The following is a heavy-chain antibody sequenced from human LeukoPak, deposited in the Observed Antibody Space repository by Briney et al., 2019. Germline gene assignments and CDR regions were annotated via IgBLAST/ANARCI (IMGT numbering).Heavy chain of an antibody. V-gene: IGHV4-61*02. CDR1: GGSLSSGNYY. CDR3: AISKKGGGSGY. D-gene: IGHD2-15*01. Sequence: SGTLSLTCSVSGGSLSSGNYYWSWIRQPAGKGLEWIGRIYTSGSTNYNPSLKSRVTMSVDTSKNQFSLKLTSVTAADTAVYYCAISKKGGGSGYWGQGTLVTVSS. J-gene: IGHJ4*02. CDR2: IYTSGST.